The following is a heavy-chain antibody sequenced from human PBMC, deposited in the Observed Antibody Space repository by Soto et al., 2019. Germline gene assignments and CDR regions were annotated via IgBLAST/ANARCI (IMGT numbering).Heavy chain of an antibody. CDR2: IYYSGST. D-gene: IGHD1-1*01. Sequence: QVQLQESGPGLVKPSQTLSLTCTVSGDSISNGAYYWTWIRQLPGKGLECIGYIYYSGSTYYIPSLQSRVTISVDTSQNQFSLKLTSVTAADTAVYYCARVRRTEGHLDYWYFDVWGHGTLVTVSS. J-gene: IGHJ2*01. V-gene: IGHV4-31*03. CDR1: GDSISNGAYY. CDR3: ARVRRTEGHLDYWYFDV.